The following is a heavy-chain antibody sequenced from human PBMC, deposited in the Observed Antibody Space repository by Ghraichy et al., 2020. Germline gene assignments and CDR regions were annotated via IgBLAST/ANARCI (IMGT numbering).Heavy chain of an antibody. CDR2: INHSGST. J-gene: IGHJ5*02. CDR3: ARGKGGGSYQRAAYNWFDP. Sequence: SETLSLTCAVYGGSFSGYYWSWIRQPPGKGLEWIGEINHSGSTNYDPSLKSRVTISVDTSKNQFSLKLSSVTAADTAVYYCARGKGGGSYQRAAYNWFDPWGQGTLVTVSS. D-gene: IGHD1-26*01. V-gene: IGHV4-34*01. CDR1: GGSFSGYY.